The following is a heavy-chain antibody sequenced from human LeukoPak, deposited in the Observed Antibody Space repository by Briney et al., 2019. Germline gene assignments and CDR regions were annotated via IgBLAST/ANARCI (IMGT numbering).Heavy chain of an antibody. Sequence: GGSLRLSCAASGFTFSSYSMNWVRQAPGKGLEWVSSISSSSSYIYYADSVKGRFTISRDNAKNSLYLQMNSLRAEDTAVYYCARGKTDYGDPEPFDYWGQGTLVTVSS. CDR2: ISSSSSYI. CDR3: ARGKTDYGDPEPFDY. V-gene: IGHV3-21*01. J-gene: IGHJ4*02. D-gene: IGHD4-17*01. CDR1: GFTFSSYS.